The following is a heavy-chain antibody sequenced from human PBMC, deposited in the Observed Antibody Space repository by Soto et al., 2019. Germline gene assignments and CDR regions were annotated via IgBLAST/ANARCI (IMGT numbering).Heavy chain of an antibody. D-gene: IGHD6-6*01. Sequence: QVQLVQSGAEVREPGASVKVSCKASGYTFTTYDINWVRQATGQGLEWMGWMKPSSGDTGYGQKCQGRVALTRDTSTSTAYMELSGLKAEDTAVYYCVALARWGQGTLVTVSS. V-gene: IGHV1-8*01. J-gene: IGHJ4*02. CDR3: VALAR. CDR1: GYTFTTYD. CDR2: MKPSSGDT.